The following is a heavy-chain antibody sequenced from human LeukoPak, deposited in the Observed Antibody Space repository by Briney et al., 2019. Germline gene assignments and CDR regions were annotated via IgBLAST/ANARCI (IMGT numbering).Heavy chain of an antibody. V-gene: IGHV1-2*02. Sequence: GASVKVSCKASGYTFTGYYMHWVRQAPGQGLEWMGWINPNSGGTNYAQKFQGRVTMTRDTSISTAYMELSRLRSDDTAVYYCARDGYDILTGYYEYYFDYWGQGTLVTVSS. CDR3: ARDGYDILTGYYEYYFDY. CDR2: INPNSGGT. CDR1: GYTFTGYY. D-gene: IGHD3-9*01. J-gene: IGHJ4*02.